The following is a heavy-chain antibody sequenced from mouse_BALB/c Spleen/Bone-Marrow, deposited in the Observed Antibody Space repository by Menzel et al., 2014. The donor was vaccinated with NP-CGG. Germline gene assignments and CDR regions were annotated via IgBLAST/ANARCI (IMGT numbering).Heavy chain of an antibody. D-gene: IGHD3-2*01. J-gene: IGHJ3*01. V-gene: IGHV14-3*02. CDR1: GFNIKDTY. CDR2: IDPANGNT. Sequence: VHVKQSEAELVKPGASVKLSCTASGFNIKDTYMHWVKQRPEQGLEWIGRIDPANGNTKYDPKFQGKATITADTSSNTAYLQLSSLTSEDTAVYYCATTDSSGVFAYWGQGTLVTVSA. CDR3: ATTDSSGVFAY.